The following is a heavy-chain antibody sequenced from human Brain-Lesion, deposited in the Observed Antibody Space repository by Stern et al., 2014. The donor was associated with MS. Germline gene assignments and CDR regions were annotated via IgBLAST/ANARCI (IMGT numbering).Heavy chain of an antibody. CDR3: ARVYNTIYGIVTQRGSGMDV. V-gene: IGHV3-7*01. CDR1: GFTFGNYW. CDR2: IKADGTEK. Sequence: EVQLVESGGGLVQPGGSLTISCTAAGFTFGNYWMTWVRQAPGKGLEWVANIKADGTEKNYVDSWKGRFTISRDNARNSLYLQMNSLRVEDTALYYCARVYNTIYGIVTQRGSGMDVWGQGTTVIVSS. J-gene: IGHJ6*02. D-gene: IGHD3-3*01.